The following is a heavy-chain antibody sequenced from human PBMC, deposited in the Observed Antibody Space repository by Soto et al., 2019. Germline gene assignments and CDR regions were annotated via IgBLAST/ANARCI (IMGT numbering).Heavy chain of an antibody. CDR1: GFTVSSNY. D-gene: IGHD5-12*01. CDR2: IYSGGRA. J-gene: IGHJ6*02. V-gene: IGHV3-53*01. Sequence: LRLSCAASGFTVSSNYMNWVRQAPGRGLEWVSIIYSGGRAYYADSVKGRFTISRDNSKNTLYLQMNRLRAEDTAVYYCARGMDIVIRGGSNGMDVWGQGTTVTVSS. CDR3: ARGMDIVIRGGSNGMDV.